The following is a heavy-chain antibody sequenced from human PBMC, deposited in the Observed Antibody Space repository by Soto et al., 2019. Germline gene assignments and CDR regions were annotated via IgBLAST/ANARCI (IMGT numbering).Heavy chain of an antibody. D-gene: IGHD3-9*01. V-gene: IGHV3-15*01. CDR3: TTDLGSDFDWLLMMTYRVLH. J-gene: IGHJ1*01. Sequence: GGSLXLPCAASGINFSRALMSWVRQAPGKGLEWVGRIKSKFDGETIDYAAPVKGRFTISRDDSKNTLYLQMNSLKTEDTAVYYCTTDLGSDFDWLLMMTYRVLHGGQGTLVTVSS. CDR1: GINFSRAL. CDR2: IKSKFDGETI.